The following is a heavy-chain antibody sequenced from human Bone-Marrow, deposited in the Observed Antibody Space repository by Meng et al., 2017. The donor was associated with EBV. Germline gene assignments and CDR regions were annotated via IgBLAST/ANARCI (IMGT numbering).Heavy chain of an antibody. D-gene: IGHD2-2*01. Sequence: QVKLQESGPGRVKPSXXLSLTCAVSXGAISSSSWWSWVRQPPGKGLEWIGEIFHSGSTKYNPSLRSRVTISVDESRNQFSLKVGSVTAADTAVYYCARVPLSYCSSTKCYGGVIDYWGQGTLVNVSS. V-gene: IGHV4-4*02. CDR1: XGAISSSSW. CDR3: ARVPLSYCSSTKCYGGVIDY. J-gene: IGHJ4*02. CDR2: IFHSGST.